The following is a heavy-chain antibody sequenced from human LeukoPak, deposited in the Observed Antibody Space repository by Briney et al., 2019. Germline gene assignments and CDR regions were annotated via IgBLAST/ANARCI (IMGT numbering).Heavy chain of an antibody. CDR1: VYSVSRDSAA. J-gene: IGHJ4*02. D-gene: IGHD6-25*01. Sequence: SQTLSLTCVISVYSVSRDSAAWNWIRQSPSRALEWLGSTYYRSQWVIDYAVSVKTRITIKSDTSRNQFSLELNSVTPEDTGVYYCARGSGYYDTGSFSFVDNWGQGTLVTVSS. CDR3: ARGSGYYDTGSFSFVDN. CDR2: TYYRSQWVI. V-gene: IGHV6-1*01.